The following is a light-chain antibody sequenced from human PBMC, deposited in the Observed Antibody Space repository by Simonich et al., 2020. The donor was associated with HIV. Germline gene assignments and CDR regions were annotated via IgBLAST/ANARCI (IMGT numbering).Light chain of an antibody. J-gene: IGKJ1*01. CDR1: QSILYSSNNKNY. CDR3: QQYYSSPRT. Sequence: DIVMTQSPDSLAVSLGERATINSKSSQSILYSSNNKNYLVWFQQKPGQHPKLLLYCASTRESGVPDRFSGSGSGTDFTLTISRLQPEDVAVYYCQQYYSSPRTFGQGTKVEI. V-gene: IGKV4-1*01. CDR2: CAS.